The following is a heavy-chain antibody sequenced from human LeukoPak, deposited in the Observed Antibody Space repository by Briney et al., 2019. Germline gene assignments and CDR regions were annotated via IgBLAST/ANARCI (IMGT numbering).Heavy chain of an antibody. Sequence: SETLSLTCTVSGGSISSSSYYWGWIRQPPGKGLEWIGSIYYSGNTYYNASLKSQVSISIDTSKNQFSLRLSSVTAADTAVYYCARDRSYYSDTGADSWGQGILVIVSS. D-gene: IGHD3-22*01. CDR3: ARDRSYYSDTGADS. CDR1: GGSISSSSYY. CDR2: IYYSGNT. V-gene: IGHV4-39*07. J-gene: IGHJ5*01.